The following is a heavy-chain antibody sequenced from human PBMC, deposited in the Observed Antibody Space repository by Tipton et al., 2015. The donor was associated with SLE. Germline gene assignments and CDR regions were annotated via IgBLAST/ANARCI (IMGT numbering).Heavy chain of an antibody. Sequence: TLSLTCTVSGGSISSSSYYWGLIRQPPGKGLEWIGSIYYSGSTYYNPSLKSRVTLSVDTSKNQFSLKLSPVTASDTAVYYCAGHGWELRPFDYWGQGTLVTVSS. CDR3: AGHGWELRPFDY. CDR1: GGSISSSSYY. D-gene: IGHD1-26*01. J-gene: IGHJ4*02. V-gene: IGHV4-39*01. CDR2: IYYSGST.